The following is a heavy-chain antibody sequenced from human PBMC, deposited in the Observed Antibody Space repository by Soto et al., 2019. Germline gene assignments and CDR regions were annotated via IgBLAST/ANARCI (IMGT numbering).Heavy chain of an antibody. D-gene: IGHD4-17*01. CDR2: ISFDGTKK. Sequence: LRLSCAASGFTFNIYALHWVRQAPAKCLEWVAVISFDGTKKYYSDSVKGRFTISRDNLKNTLYLQMNNLRVEDAALYFCAREDDYGYRYINYGLDVWGQGTTVTVSS. V-gene: IGHV3-30-3*01. J-gene: IGHJ6*02. CDR1: GFTFNIYA. CDR3: AREDDYGYRYINYGLDV.